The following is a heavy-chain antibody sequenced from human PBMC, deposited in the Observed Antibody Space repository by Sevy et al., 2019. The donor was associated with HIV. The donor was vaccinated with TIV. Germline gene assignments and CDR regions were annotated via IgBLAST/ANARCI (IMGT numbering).Heavy chain of an antibody. V-gene: IGHV1-46*01. J-gene: IGHJ4*02. CDR1: GYTFTSQY. CDR3: ARDSDNYDILTGYYPFDY. D-gene: IGHD3-9*01. Sequence: ASVNVSCKASGYTFTSQYMHWVRQAPGQGLEWMGIINPSGGSTSYARKFQGRVTMTRDTSTSTVYMELSSLRSEDTAVYYCARDSDNYDILTGYYPFDYWGQGTLVTVSS. CDR2: INPSGGST.